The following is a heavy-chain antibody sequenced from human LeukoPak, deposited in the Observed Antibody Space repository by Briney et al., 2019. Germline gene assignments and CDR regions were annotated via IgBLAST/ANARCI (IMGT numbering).Heavy chain of an antibody. CDR1: GYTFTSYG. CDR2: ISAYNGNT. V-gene: IGHV1-18*04. J-gene: IGHJ4*02. Sequence: GASVKVSCKASGYTFTSYGISWVRQAPGQELEWMGWISAYNGNTNYAQKLLGRVTMTTDTSTSTAYMELRSLRSDDTAVYYCARAGGVVVPAAIFDYWGQGTLVTVSS. CDR3: ARAGGVVVPAAIFDY. D-gene: IGHD2-2*01.